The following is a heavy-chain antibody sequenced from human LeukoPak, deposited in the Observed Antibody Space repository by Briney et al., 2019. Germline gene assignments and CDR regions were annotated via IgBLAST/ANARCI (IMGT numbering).Heavy chain of an antibody. Sequence: GGSLRLSCAASGFTFSSYEMNWVRQATGKGLEWVSYISSSGSTIYYADSVKGRFTISRDNAKNSLYLQMNSLRAEDTAVYYCARVSRTGDFDYWGQGTLVTVSS. V-gene: IGHV3-48*03. D-gene: IGHD5/OR15-5a*01. CDR2: ISSSGSTI. CDR1: GFTFSSYE. CDR3: ARVSRTGDFDY. J-gene: IGHJ4*02.